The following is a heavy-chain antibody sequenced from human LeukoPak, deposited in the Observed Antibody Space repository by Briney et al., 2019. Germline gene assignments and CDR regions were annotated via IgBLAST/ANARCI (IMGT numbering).Heavy chain of an antibody. V-gene: IGHV4-39*01. CDR1: GGSISSSGYY. J-gene: IGHJ3*02. CDR2: IYYSGKT. Sequence: KASETLSLTCTVSGGSISSSGYYWGWVRQPPGKGLEWIGNIYYSGKTHYNASLKSRVTISVDTSKNQFSLKLTSVTAADTAVYYCARHPRITDAFDIWGQGTMVTVSS. D-gene: IGHD1-14*01. CDR3: ARHPRITDAFDI.